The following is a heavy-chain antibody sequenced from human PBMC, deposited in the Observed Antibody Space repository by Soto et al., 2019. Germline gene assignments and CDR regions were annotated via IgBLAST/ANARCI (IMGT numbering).Heavy chain of an antibody. V-gene: IGHV5-51*01. J-gene: IGHJ4*02. CDR3: ARLLVNTNWYSFDY. Sequence: PGESLKISCKGSGYSFISNWIGWVRQMPGKGLEWMGIIYPGDSDITYSPSFQGQVTISADESISTAYLQWSSLKASDAAMYYCARLLVNTNWYSFDYWGQGTLVTVSS. CDR2: IYPGDSDI. CDR1: GYSFISNW. D-gene: IGHD2-21*02.